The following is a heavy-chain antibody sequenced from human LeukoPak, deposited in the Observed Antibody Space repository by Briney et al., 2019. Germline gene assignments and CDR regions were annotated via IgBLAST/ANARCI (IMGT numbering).Heavy chain of an antibody. CDR3: ARQDFGSGILPGY. Sequence: SETLSLTCTVSGGSISSYYWGWIRQPPGKGLEWIATVYYTGSTYYNPSLKSRVTISIDTSKSHFSLKLSSVTAADMAVYYCARQDFGSGILPGYWGQGTLVTVSS. CDR2: VYYTGST. D-gene: IGHD3-10*01. V-gene: IGHV4-39*01. CDR1: GGSISSYY. J-gene: IGHJ4*02.